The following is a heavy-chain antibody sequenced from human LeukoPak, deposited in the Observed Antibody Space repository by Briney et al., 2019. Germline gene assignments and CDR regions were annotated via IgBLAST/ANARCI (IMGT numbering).Heavy chain of an antibody. Sequence: GRSLRLSCAASGFTFGSFAMHWVRQAPGKGLEWVALISYDGSNKYYADSVKGRFTISRDNSKNTLYLQMNSLRAEDTAVYYCARGAGTMVRGVTIDYWGQGTLVAVSS. CDR2: ISYDGSNK. CDR1: GFTFGSFA. J-gene: IGHJ4*02. V-gene: IGHV3-30-3*01. D-gene: IGHD3-10*01. CDR3: ARGAGTMVRGVTIDY.